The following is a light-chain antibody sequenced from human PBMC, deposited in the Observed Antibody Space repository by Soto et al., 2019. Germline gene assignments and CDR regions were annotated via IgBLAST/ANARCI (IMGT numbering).Light chain of an antibody. Sequence: SVLTQSPDTLSLSPGERATLSCRASQSVSSSYLAWYQQRPGQAPRLLIYGASSRATGIPDRFSGSGSGTDFTLTISRLEPEDSAVYYCHQYNFWPTFGQGTKVDIK. CDR1: QSVSSSY. V-gene: IGKV3-20*01. CDR2: GAS. J-gene: IGKJ1*01. CDR3: HQYNFWPT.